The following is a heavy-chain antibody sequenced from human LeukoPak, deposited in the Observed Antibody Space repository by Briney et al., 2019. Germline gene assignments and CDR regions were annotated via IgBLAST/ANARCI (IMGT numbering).Heavy chain of an antibody. V-gene: IGHV3-7*03. Sequence: AGGSLRLSCVASGFTFSSYWMSRVRQAPGKGLEWVANIKEDGSEKNYVDSVKGRFTISRDNAKNSLYLQMNSLRAEDTAVYYCARDYMILGQWKDWGQGTLVTVSS. CDR3: ARDYMILGQWKD. CDR1: GFTFSSYW. CDR2: IKEDGSEK. D-gene: IGHD3/OR15-3a*01. J-gene: IGHJ4*02.